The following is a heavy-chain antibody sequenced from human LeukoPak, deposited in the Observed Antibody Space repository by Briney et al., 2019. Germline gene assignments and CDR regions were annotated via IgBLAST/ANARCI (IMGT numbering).Heavy chain of an antibody. D-gene: IGHD3-10*01. CDR3: ARHSDVIGAI. CDR2: IYPRDSDT. Sequence: RGESLKISCKSSGYTSTHQWTAWVRQKSGSGLEWMGIIYPRDSDTRYSPSFQGHVSISADTSINTAYLEWSRLVASDTAIYYCARHSDVIGAIWGQGTLVTVSS. V-gene: IGHV5-51*01. CDR1: GYTSTHQW. J-gene: IGHJ4*02.